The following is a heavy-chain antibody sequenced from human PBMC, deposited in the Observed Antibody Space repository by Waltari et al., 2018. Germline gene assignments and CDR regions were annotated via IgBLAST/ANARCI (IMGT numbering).Heavy chain of an antibody. CDR2: MNPNSGNT. Sequence: QVQLVQSGAEVKKPGASVKVSCKASGYTFTSYDINWVRQATGQGLEWMGWMNPNSGNTGYAQKFQDRVTMTRYTSISTAYMGLSSLRSEDTAVYYCAAAARPDYYYYMDVWGKGTTVTVSS. CDR1: GYTFTSYD. J-gene: IGHJ6*03. CDR3: AAAARPDYYYYMDV. V-gene: IGHV1-8*01. D-gene: IGHD6-6*01.